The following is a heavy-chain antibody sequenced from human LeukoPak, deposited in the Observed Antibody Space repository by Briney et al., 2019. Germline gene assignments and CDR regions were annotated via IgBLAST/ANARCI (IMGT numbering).Heavy chain of an antibody. V-gene: IGHV1-18*01. Sequence: GASVNVSCKASGYTFSSYGISWVRQAPGQGLEWMGWISAYNGNTKYAQKLQGRVTMTTDTSTCTAYMELRSLRSDDTAVYYCAKDGLSGSGKDYWGQGTLVTVSS. J-gene: IGHJ4*02. CDR3: AKDGLSGSGKDY. CDR2: ISAYNGNT. CDR1: GYTFSSYG. D-gene: IGHD6-6*01.